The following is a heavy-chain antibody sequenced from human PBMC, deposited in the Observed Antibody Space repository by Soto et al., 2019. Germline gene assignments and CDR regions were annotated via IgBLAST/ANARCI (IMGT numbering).Heavy chain of an antibody. J-gene: IGHJ4*02. D-gene: IGHD5-18*01. CDR3: ACLGPGYSYALGLDY. V-gene: IGHV1-69*01. CDR2: IIPIFGTA. Sequence: QVQLVQSGAEVKKPGSSVKVSCKASGGTFSSYAISWVRQAPGQGLEWMGGIIPIFGTANYAQKFQGRVTITADESTSTGYMELRSLRYEETAVYYCACLGPGYSYALGLDYSGQGRLVTVSS. CDR1: GGTFSSYA.